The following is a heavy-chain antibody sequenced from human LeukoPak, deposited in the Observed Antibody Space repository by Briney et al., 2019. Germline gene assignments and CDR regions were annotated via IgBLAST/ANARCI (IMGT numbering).Heavy chain of an antibody. CDR1: GFTFSNFG. V-gene: IGHV3-30*18. CDR2: ISYDGSNQ. Sequence: PGGSLRLSCAASGFTFSNFGIHWVRQAPGKGLEWVALISYDGSNQYYADSVKGRFTISRDNSKSTLYLQMNSLRPVDTAVYYCAKGYYYDSGGYYQHFDHWGQGTLVTVSS. J-gene: IGHJ4*02. CDR3: AKGYYYDSGGYYQHFDH. D-gene: IGHD3-22*01.